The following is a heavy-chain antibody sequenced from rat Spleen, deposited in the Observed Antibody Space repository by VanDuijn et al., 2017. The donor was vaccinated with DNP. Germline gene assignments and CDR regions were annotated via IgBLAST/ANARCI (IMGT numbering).Heavy chain of an antibody. CDR3: AIYFNRGDDWFAY. Sequence: EVQLVESGGGLVQPGGSLKLSCAASGFTFSDYYMAWVRQAPTKGLELVAYITYDGGSTYYGDSVKGRFTISRDNAKSTLYLQMNSLRSEDTATYYCAIYFNRGDDWFAYWGQGTLVTVSS. CDR1: GFTFSDYY. D-gene: IGHD1-1*01. V-gene: IGHV5-20*01. J-gene: IGHJ3*01. CDR2: ITYDGGST.